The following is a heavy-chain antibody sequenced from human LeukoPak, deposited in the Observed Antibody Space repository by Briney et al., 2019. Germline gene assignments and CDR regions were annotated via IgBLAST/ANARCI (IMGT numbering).Heavy chain of an antibody. J-gene: IGHJ4*02. D-gene: IGHD5-12*01. CDR1: GYTFTGYY. Sequence: GASVKVSCKASGYTFTGYYMHWVRQAPGQGLEWMGWINPNSGGTNDAQKFQGRVTMTRDTSTSTVYMELSSLRSEDTAVYYCARGATESHLDYWGQGTLVTVSS. V-gene: IGHV1-2*02. CDR3: ARGATESHLDY. CDR2: INPNSGGT.